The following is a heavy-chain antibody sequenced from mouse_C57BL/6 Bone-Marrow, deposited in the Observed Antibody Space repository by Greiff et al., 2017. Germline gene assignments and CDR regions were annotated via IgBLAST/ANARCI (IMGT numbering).Heavy chain of an antibody. V-gene: IGHV1-64*01. D-gene: IGHD1-1*01. CDR1: GYTFTSYW. J-gene: IGHJ1*03. CDR2: IHPNSGST. CDR3: ARLYGSRGYFDV. Sequence: QVQLQQPGAELVKPGASVKLSCKASGYTFTSYWMHWVKQRPGQGLEWIGMIHPNSGSTNYNEKFKSKATLTVDKSSSTAYMQLSSLTSEDSAVYYCARLYGSRGYFDVWGTGTTVTVSS.